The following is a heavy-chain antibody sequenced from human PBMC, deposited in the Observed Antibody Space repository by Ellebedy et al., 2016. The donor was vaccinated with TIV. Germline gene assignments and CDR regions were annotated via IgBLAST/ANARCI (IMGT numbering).Heavy chain of an antibody. CDR1: GFPFSNYA. CDR2: IGNGCVTT. D-gene: IGHD3-22*01. CDR3: AKNRAPGRGYPDY. J-gene: IGHJ4*02. Sequence: PGGSLRLSCGASGFPFSNYAMSRVRKAPGKGLEWVSVIGNGCVTTYYADSVRGRFIISRDDSKNTLYLQMNSLRPEDTALYYCAKNRAPGRGYPDYWGRGTLVTVSS. V-gene: IGHV3-23*01.